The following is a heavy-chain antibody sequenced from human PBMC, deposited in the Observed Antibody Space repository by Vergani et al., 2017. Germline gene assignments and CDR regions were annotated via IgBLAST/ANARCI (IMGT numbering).Heavy chain of an antibody. CDR3: ARGLEAVAGSAPDY. J-gene: IGHJ4*02. D-gene: IGHD6-19*01. CDR2: IWYDGSNK. Sequence: QVQLVESGGGVVQPGRSLRLSCAASGFTFSSYGMHWVRQAPGKGREWVAVIWYDGSNKYYADSVKGRFTISRDNSKNTLYLQMNSLRAEDTAVYYCARGLEAVAGSAPDYWGQGTLVTVSS. V-gene: IGHV3-33*01. CDR1: GFTFSSYG.